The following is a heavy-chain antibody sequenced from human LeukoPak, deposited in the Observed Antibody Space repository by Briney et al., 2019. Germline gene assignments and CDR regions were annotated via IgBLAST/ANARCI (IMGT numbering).Heavy chain of an antibody. CDR3: ARSLRVRGVPDYMDV. CDR2: IYSDNT. CDR1: GFTFSNAW. Sequence: GGSLRLSCAASGFTFSNAWMSWVRQAPGKGLEWVSFIYSDNTHYSDSVKGRFTISRDNSKNTLYLQMNSLRADDTAVYYCARSLRVRGVPDYMDVWGKGTTVTISS. V-gene: IGHV3-53*01. J-gene: IGHJ6*03. D-gene: IGHD3-10*01.